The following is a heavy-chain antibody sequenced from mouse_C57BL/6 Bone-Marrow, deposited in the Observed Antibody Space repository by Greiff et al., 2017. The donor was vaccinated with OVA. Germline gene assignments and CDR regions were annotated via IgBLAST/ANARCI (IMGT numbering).Heavy chain of an antibody. Sequence: VQLQQPGAELVKPGASVTMSCKASGYTFTSYWITWVTQRPGQGLEWIGDIYPGRGSTNYNEKFKSKATLTVDTSSSTAYMQLSSLTSEDSAVYYGARRYYGSSWYFDVWGTGTTVTVSS. CDR3: ARRYYGSSWYFDV. CDR1: GYTFTSYW. CDR2: IYPGRGST. J-gene: IGHJ1*03. D-gene: IGHD1-1*01. V-gene: IGHV1-55*01.